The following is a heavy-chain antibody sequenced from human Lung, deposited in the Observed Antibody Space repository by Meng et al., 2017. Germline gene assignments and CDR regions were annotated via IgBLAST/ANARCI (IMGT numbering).Heavy chain of an antibody. CDR1: GAPFSSAVF. CDR3: ARVVGDCASCYKGWFDP. V-gene: IGHV4-30-4*01. D-gene: IGHD2-2*02. Sequence: QAQLQESGPRLVWPSQTLSLTCPVAGAPFSSAVFWIWIRQPPGKDLEWIGYISYSGATHYNPSLKSRLTISVDTAKNQFSLSLSSVTAADTAVYYCARVVGDCASCYKGWFDPWGQGTLVTVSS. J-gene: IGHJ5*02. CDR2: ISYSGAT.